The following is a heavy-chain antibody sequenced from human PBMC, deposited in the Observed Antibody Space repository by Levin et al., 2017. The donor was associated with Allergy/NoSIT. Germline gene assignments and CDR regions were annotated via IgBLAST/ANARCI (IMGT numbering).Heavy chain of an antibody. D-gene: IGHD6-19*01. V-gene: IGHV3-66*01. CDR3: AKEGVRSSGWNDALDI. Sequence: SCAASGLTVSSSYMHWVRQAPGRGLEWVSVIRSVGTTYHADSVRGRFTISRDNSKNTLYLQMNSLRAEDTAMYYCAKEGVRSSGWNDALDIWGQGTMVTVSS. J-gene: IGHJ3*02. CDR1: GLTVSSSY. CDR2: IRSVGTT.